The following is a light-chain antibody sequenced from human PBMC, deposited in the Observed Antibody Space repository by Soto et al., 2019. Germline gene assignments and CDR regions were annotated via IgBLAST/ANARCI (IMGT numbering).Light chain of an antibody. CDR1: SRDVGSYNL. CDR3: CSYAGSSTVV. J-gene: IGLJ2*01. V-gene: IGLV2-23*01. Sequence: QSALTQPASVSGSPGQSITISCTGTSRDVGSYNLVSWYQQHPGKAPKLMIYEGSKRPSGVSNRFSGSKSGNTASLTISGLQDEDEADYYCCSYAGSSTVVFGGGTKLTVL. CDR2: EGS.